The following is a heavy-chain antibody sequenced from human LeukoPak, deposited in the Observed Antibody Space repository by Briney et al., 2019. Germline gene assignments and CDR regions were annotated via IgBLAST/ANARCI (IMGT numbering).Heavy chain of an antibody. Sequence: SQTLSLTCAVSGGSISSGGYSWSWSRQPPGKGLEWIGYIYHSGSTYYNPSLKSRVTISVDRSKNQFSLKLSSVTAADTAVYYCARYSSGWNDNWFDPWGQGTLVTVSS. J-gene: IGHJ5*02. V-gene: IGHV4-30-2*01. D-gene: IGHD6-19*01. CDR1: GGSISSGGYS. CDR2: IYHSGST. CDR3: ARYSSGWNDNWFDP.